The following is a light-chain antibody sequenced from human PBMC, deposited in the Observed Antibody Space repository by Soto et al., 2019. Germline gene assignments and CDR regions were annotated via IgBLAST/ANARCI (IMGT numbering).Light chain of an antibody. Sequence: DIQMTQSPSTLSGSVGDRVTITCRASQTISSWLAWYQQKPGKAPKLLIYKASTLKSGVPSRFSGSGSGTEFTLTISSLQPDDFGVYYCQQRSNWPPVTFGGGTKVEIK. J-gene: IGKJ4*01. CDR3: QQRSNWPPVT. CDR2: KAS. V-gene: IGKV1-5*03. CDR1: QTISSW.